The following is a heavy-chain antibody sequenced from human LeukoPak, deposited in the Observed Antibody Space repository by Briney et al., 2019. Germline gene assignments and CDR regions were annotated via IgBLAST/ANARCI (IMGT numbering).Heavy chain of an antibody. D-gene: IGHD3-3*01. CDR2: IYTSGST. J-gene: IGHJ4*02. Sequence: PSETLSLTCTVSGGPISSYYWSWIRQPPGKGLEWIGRIYTSGSTNYNPSLKSRVTISVDTSKNQFSLKLNSVTAADTAVYYCARFYDFWRVFDYWGQGTLVTVSS. CDR3: ARFYDFWRVFDY. V-gene: IGHV4-4*08. CDR1: GGPISSYY.